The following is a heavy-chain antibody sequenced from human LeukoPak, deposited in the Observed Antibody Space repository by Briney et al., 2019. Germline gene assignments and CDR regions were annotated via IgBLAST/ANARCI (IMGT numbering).Heavy chain of an antibody. CDR1: GFTFTNYW. J-gene: IGHJ6*03. CDR3: ARESRAPLSRAYYYYMDV. V-gene: IGHV3-7*03. CDR2: IYLDGSRA. Sequence: PGGSLRLSCAVSGFTFTNYWMGWARQSPGKGLEWVANIYLDGSRAYYVDSVKGRFTISRDNAKNSLYLQMNSLRAEDTALYYCARESRAPLSRAYYYYMDVWGKGTTVTVSS.